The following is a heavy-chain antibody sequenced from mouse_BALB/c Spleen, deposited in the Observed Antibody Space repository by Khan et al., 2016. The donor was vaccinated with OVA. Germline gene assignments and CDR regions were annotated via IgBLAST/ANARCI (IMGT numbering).Heavy chain of an antibody. Sequence: QVQLQQPGAELVKPGASVKLSCKASGYTFISYYMYWVKQRPGLGLEWIGGINPSDGGTTFNEKFKSTATLTVDKSSSTAYMQLSSLTSEDSAVYYCTRSGWAAFAYWGQGTLVTVSA. CDR1: GYTFISYY. CDR2: INPSDGGT. V-gene: IGHV1S81*02. J-gene: IGHJ3*01. D-gene: IGHD1-1*02. CDR3: TRSGWAAFAY.